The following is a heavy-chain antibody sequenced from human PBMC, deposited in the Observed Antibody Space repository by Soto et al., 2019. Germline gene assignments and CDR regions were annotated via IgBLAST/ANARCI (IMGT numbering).Heavy chain of an antibody. CDR3: GRRAETNGWNGFGADKYYFDF. J-gene: IGHJ4*02. CDR2: MNPNTGNS. D-gene: IGHD1-1*01. CDR1: GYTFTSDD. V-gene: IGHV1-8*01. Sequence: QVQLGQSGAEVRKPGASVKVSCEASGYTFTSDDIYWVRQATGQVLEWMGWMNPNTGNSGYAQKFQGRVTMTSETTISTAHMELSRLRSEDTALYYCGRRAETNGWNGFGADKYYFDFWGQGNLVTVSS.